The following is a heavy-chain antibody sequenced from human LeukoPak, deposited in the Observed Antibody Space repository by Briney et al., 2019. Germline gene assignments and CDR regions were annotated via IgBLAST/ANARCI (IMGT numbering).Heavy chain of an antibody. CDR2: IYHSGST. CDR1: GYSISSGYY. CDR3: ARAEYSGSYYTDAFDI. V-gene: IGHV4-38-2*02. Sequence: PSETLSLTCTVSGYSISSGYYWGWIRQPPGKGLEWIGSIYHSGSTYYNPSLKSRVTISVDTSKNQFSLKLSPVTAADTAVYYCARAEYSGSYYTDAFDIWGQGTMVTVSS. D-gene: IGHD1-26*01. J-gene: IGHJ3*02.